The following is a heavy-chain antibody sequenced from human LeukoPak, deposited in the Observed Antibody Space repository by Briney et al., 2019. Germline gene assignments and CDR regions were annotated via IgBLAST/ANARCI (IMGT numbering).Heavy chain of an antibody. CDR2: INHSRST. J-gene: IGHJ3*02. CDR1: GGSFSGYY. CDR3: ASAWGITIGFDAFDI. D-gene: IGHD3-3*01. V-gene: IGHV4-34*01. Sequence: SETLSLTCAVYGGSFSGYYWSWLGQPPGKGLEWIGEINHSRSTNYNPSLKSRVTISVDRSKSQFALKLSSVTAAHTAVYYCASAWGITIGFDAFDIWGQGTMVTVSS.